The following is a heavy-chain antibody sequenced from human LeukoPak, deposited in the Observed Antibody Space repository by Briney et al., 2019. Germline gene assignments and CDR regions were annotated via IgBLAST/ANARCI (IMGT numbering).Heavy chain of an antibody. CDR1: GYTFTSYG. CDR2: ISAYNGNT. Sequence: ASVKVSCKASGYTFTSYGTSWVRQAPGQGLEWMGWISAYNGNTNYAQKLQGRVTMTTDTSTSTAYMELRSLRSDDTAVYYCARDSGDDSSGYYKYYFDYWGQGTLVTVSS. J-gene: IGHJ4*02. CDR3: ARDSGDDSSGYYKYYFDY. D-gene: IGHD3-22*01. V-gene: IGHV1-18*01.